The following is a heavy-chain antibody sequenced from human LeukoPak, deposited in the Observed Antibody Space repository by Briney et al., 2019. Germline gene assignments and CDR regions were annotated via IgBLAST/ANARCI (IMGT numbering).Heavy chain of an antibody. J-gene: IGHJ4*02. Sequence: GGSLRLSCAASGFTFSSYWMNWVRQAPGRGLEWVANIKQDGSEKYYVDSVKGRFTISRDNAKNSLYLQMNSLRAEDTAVYYCARGPLSQEVAGPPNYWGQGTLVTVSS. CDR3: ARGPLSQEVAGPPNY. V-gene: IGHV3-7*03. CDR1: GFTFSSYW. D-gene: IGHD6-19*01. CDR2: IKQDGSEK.